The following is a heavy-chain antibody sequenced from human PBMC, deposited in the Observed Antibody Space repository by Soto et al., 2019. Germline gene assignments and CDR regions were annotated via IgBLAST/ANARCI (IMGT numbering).Heavy chain of an antibody. D-gene: IGHD6-25*01. CDR2: ISGSGGST. V-gene: IGHV3-23*01. CDR3: SKAKYSSGYNWFDP. CDR1: GFTFSSYA. J-gene: IGHJ5*02. Sequence: GGSLRLSCAASGFTFSSYAMSWVRQAPGKGLEWVSAISGSGGSTYYADSVKGRFTISRDNSKNTLYLQMNSLRAEDTAVYYCSKAKYSSGYNWFDPWGQGTLVTVSS.